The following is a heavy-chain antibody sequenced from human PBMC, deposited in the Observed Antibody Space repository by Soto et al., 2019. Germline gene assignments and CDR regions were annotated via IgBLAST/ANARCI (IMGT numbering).Heavy chain of an antibody. D-gene: IGHD5-18*01. CDR2: ISYDGSNK. CDR3: ARSQSNSYGYHYFDY. CDR1: GFTFSSYA. V-gene: IGHV3-30-3*01. Sequence: GGSLRLSCAASGFTFSSYAMYWVRQAPGKGLEWVAVISYDGSNKYYADSVKGRFTISRDNSKNTLYLQMNSLRAEDTAVYYCARSQSNSYGYHYFDYWGQGTLVTVSS. J-gene: IGHJ4*02.